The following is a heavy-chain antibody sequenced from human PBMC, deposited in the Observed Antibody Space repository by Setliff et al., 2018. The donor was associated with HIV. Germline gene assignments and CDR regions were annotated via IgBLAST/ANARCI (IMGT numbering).Heavy chain of an antibody. J-gene: IGHJ3*02. CDR2: IYYSGST. V-gene: IGHV4-59*08. D-gene: IGHD1-7*01. CDR3: ARHGGITGTTDAFDI. CDR1: GYSISSYY. Sequence: PSETLSLTCTVSGYSISSYYWSWIRQPPEKGLEWIGYIYYSGSTNYNPSIKSRVTISVDTSKNQFSLKLSSVTAADTAVYYCARHGGITGTTDAFDIWGQGTMVTVSS.